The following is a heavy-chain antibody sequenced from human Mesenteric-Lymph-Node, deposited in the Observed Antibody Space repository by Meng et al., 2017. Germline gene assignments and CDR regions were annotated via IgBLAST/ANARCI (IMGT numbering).Heavy chain of an antibody. CDR2: ISSSSSYI. J-gene: IGHJ4*02. CDR3: ARGSVDIVATIDY. Sequence: GESLKISCAASGFTFSSYSMNWVRQAPGKGLEWVSSISSSSSYIYYGDSVKGRFTISRDNAKNLLFLQLNSLRVEDTAVYYCARGSVDIVATIDYWGQGTLVTVSS. CDR1: GFTFSSYS. V-gene: IGHV3-21*01. D-gene: IGHD5-12*01.